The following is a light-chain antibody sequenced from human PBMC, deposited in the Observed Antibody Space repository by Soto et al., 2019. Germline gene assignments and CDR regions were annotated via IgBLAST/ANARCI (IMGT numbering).Light chain of an antibody. V-gene: IGLV2-11*01. CDR1: SSDVGGYNS. Sequence: QSVLTQPRSVSGSPGQSVTVSCTGTSSDVGGYNSVSWYQQHPGKAPKLMIYDVSKRPSGVPDRFSGSKSGNTASLTISGLQAEDEVDYYCCSYVGSYSYVFGTGTKVTVL. J-gene: IGLJ1*01. CDR3: CSYVGSYSYV. CDR2: DVS.